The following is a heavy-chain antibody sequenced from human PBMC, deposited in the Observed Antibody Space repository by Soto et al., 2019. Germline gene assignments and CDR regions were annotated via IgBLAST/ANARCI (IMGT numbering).Heavy chain of an antibody. V-gene: IGHV3-9*01. CDR1: GFTFDDYT. J-gene: IGHJ4*02. D-gene: IGHD1-26*01. CDR2: ISWNSDST. Sequence: EVHLVESGGGLVQPGRSLRLSCAASGFTFDDYTMHWVPQAPGKGLEWVSGISWNSDSTGYADSVKGRFTISRDNAKNSLFLQMNSLRAEDTVLYFCAKDTYIIVGGTHIDFWGRGTLVSVSS. CDR3: AKDTYIIVGGTHIDF.